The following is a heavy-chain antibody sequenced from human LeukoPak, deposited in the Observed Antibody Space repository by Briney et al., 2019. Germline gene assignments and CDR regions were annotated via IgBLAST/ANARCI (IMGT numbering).Heavy chain of an antibody. CDR3: TRSGYRHPYHFES. Sequence: GGPLRLSCAVSGFSVRTNFMNWVRQAPGKGLEWVSVIYTGGGTDHADSVKGRFTISRDNSKNTLSLQMNSLRADDTAIYYCTRSGYRHPYHFESWGQGTLVIVSS. V-gene: IGHV3-53*01. CDR2: IYTGGGT. CDR1: GFSVRTNF. J-gene: IGHJ4*02. D-gene: IGHD3-22*01.